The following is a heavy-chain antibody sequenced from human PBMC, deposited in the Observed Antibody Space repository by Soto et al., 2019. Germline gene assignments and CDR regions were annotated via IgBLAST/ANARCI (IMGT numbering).Heavy chain of an antibody. CDR2: IKSKTDGETT. Sequence: PGGSLRLSCAASGFTFSNAWMNWVRQAPGKGLEWVGRIKSKTDGETTDYAAPVKGRFTISRDDSKNTLYLQMNSLKTEDTAVYYCISQLRWFGELGYCAQGILVS. CDR3: ISQLRWFGELGY. J-gene: IGHJ4*02. CDR1: GFTFSNAW. D-gene: IGHD3-10*01. V-gene: IGHV3-15*07.